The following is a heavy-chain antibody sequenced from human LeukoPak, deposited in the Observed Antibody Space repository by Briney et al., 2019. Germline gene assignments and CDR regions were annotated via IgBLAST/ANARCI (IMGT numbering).Heavy chain of an antibody. CDR2: IYKDGKI. J-gene: IGHJ4*02. CDR1: GFTVSSTY. CDR3: AKDVGGVNSGFDY. Sequence: GGSLRLSCAASGFTVSSTYMSWVRQAPGKGLEWVSVIYKDGKIYYIDSVKGRFTISRDTSKNTLYLQMNSLRVEDTAVYYCAKDVGGVNSGFDYWGQGTLVTVSS. D-gene: IGHD3-16*01. V-gene: IGHV3-53*01.